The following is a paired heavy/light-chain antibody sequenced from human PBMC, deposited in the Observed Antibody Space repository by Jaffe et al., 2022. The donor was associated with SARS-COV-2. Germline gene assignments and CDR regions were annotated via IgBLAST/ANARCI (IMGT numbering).Light chain of an antibody. CDR3: QHYNNWPYT. J-gene: IGKJ2*01. CDR2: GAS. Sequence: EIVMTQSPATLSVSPGEGATLSCRASQSVSTNLAWYQQKPGQAPRLLIYGASTGATGIPARFSGSGSGTDFTLTISSLQSEDFAIYYCQHYNNWPYTFGQGTKLEIK. CDR1: QSVSTN. V-gene: IGKV3-15*01.
Heavy chain of an antibody. J-gene: IGHJ4*02. D-gene: IGHD3-10*01. CDR3: AGGDLRGLIKY. V-gene: IGHV3-23*04. CDR1: GFTFSTYA. CDR2: IGGSGTT. Sequence: DVQLVESGGGLVQPGGSLRLSCAASGFTFSTYAMRWVRQAPGKGLEWVSSIGGSGTTYYADSVKGRFTTSRDNSKNTVSLQMNSLRDEDAAVYYCAGGDLRGLIKYWGRGILVTVSS.